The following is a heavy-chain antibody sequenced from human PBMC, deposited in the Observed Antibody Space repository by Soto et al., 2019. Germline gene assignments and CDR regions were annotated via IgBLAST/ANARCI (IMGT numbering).Heavy chain of an antibody. CDR1: GGSISSYY. Sequence: PSETLSLTCTVSGGSISSYYWSWIRQPPGKGLEWIGYIYYSGSTNYNPSLKSRVTISVDTSKNQFSLKLSSVTAADTAVYYCARDFYGSSGYYTLDYWGQGTLVTVSS. CDR3: ARDFYGSSGYYTLDY. V-gene: IGHV4-59*01. D-gene: IGHD3-22*01. CDR2: IYYSGST. J-gene: IGHJ4*02.